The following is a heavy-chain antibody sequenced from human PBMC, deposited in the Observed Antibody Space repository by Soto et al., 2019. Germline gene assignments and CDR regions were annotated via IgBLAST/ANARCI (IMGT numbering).Heavy chain of an antibody. CDR3: ASEGSHDTMDY. CDR1: GFSFQDSA. Sequence: PGGSLRLSCAAAGFSFQDSAMHWVLQAPGKGLEWVSVISWNSDNIVYAASVKGRFTISRDNAKNSLFLQMNSLTAEDTAPSYCASEGSHDTMDYWALGTLVTVSS. CDR2: ISWNSDNI. V-gene: IGHV3-9*01. D-gene: IGHD3-10*01. J-gene: IGHJ4*02.